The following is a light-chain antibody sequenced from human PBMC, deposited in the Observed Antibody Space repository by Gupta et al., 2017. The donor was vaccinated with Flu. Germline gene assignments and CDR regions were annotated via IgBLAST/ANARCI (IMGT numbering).Light chain of an antibody. CDR2: DVT. Sequence: QSALTQPASVSGSPGQSITISCTGTSSDIGSYKYVSWYQQHPGKAPQLLIYDVTNRPSGVSTRFSGSKSGDTASLTISGRQAEDEADYYCSSCTSITTLVFGGGTRLTVL. CDR1: SSDIGSYKY. CDR3: SSCTSITTLV. V-gene: IGLV2-14*01. J-gene: IGLJ2*01.